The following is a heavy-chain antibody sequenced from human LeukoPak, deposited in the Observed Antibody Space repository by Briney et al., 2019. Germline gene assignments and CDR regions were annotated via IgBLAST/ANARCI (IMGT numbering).Heavy chain of an antibody. J-gene: IGHJ4*02. CDR1: GFTFSRYA. CDR2: ISGSGGST. Sequence: GGSLRLSCAASGFTFSRYAMSWVRHAPGKGLEWVSAISGSGGSTYYADSVKGRFTISRDNSKNTLYLQMNSLRAEDTAVYYCAKDLYYDSSGWFDYWGQGTLVTVSS. CDR3: AKDLYYDSSGWFDY. D-gene: IGHD3-22*01. V-gene: IGHV3-23*01.